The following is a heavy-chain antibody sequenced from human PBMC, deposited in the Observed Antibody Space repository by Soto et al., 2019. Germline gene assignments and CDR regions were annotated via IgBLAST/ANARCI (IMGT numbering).Heavy chain of an antibody. CDR3: ARQRYYYGSGSYYWDYYYYMDV. Sequence: WMGIIYPGDSDTRYSPSFQGQVTISADKSISTAYLQWSSLKASDTAMYYCARQRYYYGSGSYYWDYYYYMDVWGKGTTVTVSS. J-gene: IGHJ6*03. D-gene: IGHD3-10*01. V-gene: IGHV5-51*01. CDR2: IYPGDSDT.